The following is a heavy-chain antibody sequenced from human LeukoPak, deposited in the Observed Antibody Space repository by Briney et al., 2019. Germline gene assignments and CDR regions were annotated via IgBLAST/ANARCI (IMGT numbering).Heavy chain of an antibody. CDR1: GGSISSYY. CDR2: IYYSGST. D-gene: IGHD5-12*01. J-gene: IGHJ4*02. V-gene: IGHV4-59*12. Sequence: KSSETLSLTCTVSGGSISSYYWSWIRQPPGKGLEWIGYIYYSGSTNYNPSLKSRVTISVDTSKNQFSLKLSSVTAADTAVYYCARSIVATRDYWGQGTLVTVSS. CDR3: ARSIVATRDY.